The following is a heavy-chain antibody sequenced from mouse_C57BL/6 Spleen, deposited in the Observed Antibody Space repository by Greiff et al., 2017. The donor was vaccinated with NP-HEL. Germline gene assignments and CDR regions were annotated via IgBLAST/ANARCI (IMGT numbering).Heavy chain of an antibody. D-gene: IGHD4-1*01. Sequence: EVQLQQSGPELVKPGASVKISCKASGYTFTDYYMNWVKQSHGKSLEWIGDINPNNGGTSYNQKFKGKATLTVDKSSSTAYMELRSLTSEDAAVYYWARRRRANWDVPYAMDYWGQGTSVTVAS. CDR3: ARRRRANWDVPYAMDY. J-gene: IGHJ4*01. V-gene: IGHV1-26*01. CDR1: GYTFTDYY. CDR2: INPNNGGT.